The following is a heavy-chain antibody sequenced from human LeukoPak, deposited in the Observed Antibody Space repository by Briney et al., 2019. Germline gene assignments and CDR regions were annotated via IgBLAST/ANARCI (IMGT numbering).Heavy chain of an antibody. D-gene: IGHD6-19*01. Sequence: ASVKVSCKVSGYTLTELSMHWVRQAPGKGLEWMGGFDPEDGETIYAQKFQGRVTMTEDTSTDTAYMELSCLRSEDTAVYYCATPRDIAVAGTYYFDYWGQGTLVTVSS. CDR2: FDPEDGET. V-gene: IGHV1-24*01. CDR1: GYTLTELS. CDR3: ATPRDIAVAGTYYFDY. J-gene: IGHJ4*02.